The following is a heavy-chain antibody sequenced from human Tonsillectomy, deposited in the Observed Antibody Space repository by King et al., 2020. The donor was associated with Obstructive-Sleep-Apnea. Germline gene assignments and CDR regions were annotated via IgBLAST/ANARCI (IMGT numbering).Heavy chain of an antibody. CDR3: ARRSSSWSFDY. Sequence: VQLVESGGDLVKSGGSLRLSCAASGFTFSDYYMSWIRQAPGKGLEGVSSITSSLSNIYYADSVRGRFTISRDNAKNSLFLQMNSLRAEDTAGYYCARRSSSWSFDYWGRGTLVTVSS. D-gene: IGHD6-13*01. J-gene: IGHJ4*02. CDR1: GFTFSDYY. V-gene: IGHV3-11*01. CDR2: ITSSLSNI.